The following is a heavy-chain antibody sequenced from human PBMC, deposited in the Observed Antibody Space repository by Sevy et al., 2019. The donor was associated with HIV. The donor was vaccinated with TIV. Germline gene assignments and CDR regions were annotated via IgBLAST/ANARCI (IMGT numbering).Heavy chain of an antibody. CDR2: ISGSGGSK. CDR1: GFTFSSYA. V-gene: IGHV3-23*01. Sequence: GGSLRLSCAASGFTFSSYAMSWVRQAPGKGLEWVSAISGSGGSKYYADSVKGRFTISRDNSKNTLYLQMNSLRAVDTAVYYCAKDNGDYSFDPWGQGTLVTVSS. J-gene: IGHJ5*02. CDR3: AKDNGDYSFDP. D-gene: IGHD4-17*01.